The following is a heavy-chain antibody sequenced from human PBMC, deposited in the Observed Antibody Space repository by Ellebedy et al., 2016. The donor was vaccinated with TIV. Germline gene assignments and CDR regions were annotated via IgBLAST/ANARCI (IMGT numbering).Heavy chain of an antibody. CDR3: GREYNWNSPPDY. CDR2: INWSGTST. CDR1: GFIFDDYG. Sequence: GESLKISXAASGFIFDDYGMSWVRQAPGKGLEWVSSINWSGTSTAYADSVKGRFTISRDNAKNSLYVQMNSLRAEDTAVYYCGREYNWNSPPDYWGQGTVVTVSS. J-gene: IGHJ4*02. D-gene: IGHD1-7*01. V-gene: IGHV3-20*04.